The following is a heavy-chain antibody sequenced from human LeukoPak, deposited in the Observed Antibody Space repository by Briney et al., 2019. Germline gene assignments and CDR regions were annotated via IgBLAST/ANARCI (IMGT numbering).Heavy chain of an antibody. CDR2: ISSSSNYI. V-gene: IGHV3-21*01. CDR1: GFTFSSYS. Sequence: PGGSLRLSCAAYGFTFSSYSMEWVRQAPGKGLEWVSSISSSSNYIYYADSVKGRFTISRDNAKNSLYQQMNSLGAEDTAVYHCARDYCSGGSCYPRFYYWGQGTLVTVSS. J-gene: IGHJ4*02. CDR3: ARDYCSGGSCYPRFYY. D-gene: IGHD2-15*01.